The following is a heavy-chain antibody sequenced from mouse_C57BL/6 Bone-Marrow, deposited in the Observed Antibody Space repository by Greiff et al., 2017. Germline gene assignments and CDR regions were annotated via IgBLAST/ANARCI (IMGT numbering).Heavy chain of an antibody. CDR1: GYTFTSYG. V-gene: IGHV1-81*01. CDR3: ARERGYYSNFFFDY. D-gene: IGHD2-5*01. J-gene: IGHJ2*01. Sequence: QVQLQQSGAALARPGASVKLSCKASGYTFTSYGISWVKQRTGQGLEWIGEIYPRSGNTYYNEKFKGKATLTADKSSSTAYMELRSLTSEDSAVYFCARERGYYSNFFFDYWGQGTTLTVSS. CDR2: IYPRSGNT.